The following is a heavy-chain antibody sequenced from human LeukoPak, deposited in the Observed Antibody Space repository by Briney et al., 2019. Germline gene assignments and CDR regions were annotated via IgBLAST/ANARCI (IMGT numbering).Heavy chain of an antibody. CDR3: ERGLKAEIDY. Sequence: ASVKVSCTASGYTFTSYGISWVRQAPGQGLEWMGWISTYNGNTTYAQKLQGRVTMPTDTSTSTAYVELRSLRSDDTAVYYCERGLKAEIDYWGQGTLVTVSS. CDR1: GYTFTSYG. CDR2: ISTYNGNT. J-gene: IGHJ4*02. V-gene: IGHV1-18*01.